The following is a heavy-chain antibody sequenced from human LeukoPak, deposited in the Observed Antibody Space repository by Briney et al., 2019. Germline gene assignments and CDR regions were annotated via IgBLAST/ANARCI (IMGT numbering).Heavy chain of an antibody. J-gene: IGHJ6*02. D-gene: IGHD1-26*01. V-gene: IGHV1-69*04. Sequence: GASVKVSCKASGGTFSSYAISWVRQAPGQGLEWMGRIIPILGIANYAQKFQGRVTITADKSTSTAYMELSSLRSEDTAVYYCARDPPVGANYYYYGMDVWGQGTTVTVSS. CDR1: GGTFSSYA. CDR3: ARDPPVGANYYYYGMDV. CDR2: IIPILGIA.